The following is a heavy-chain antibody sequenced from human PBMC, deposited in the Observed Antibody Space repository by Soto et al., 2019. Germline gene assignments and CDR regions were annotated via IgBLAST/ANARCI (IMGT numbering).Heavy chain of an antibody. J-gene: IGHJ4*02. CDR2: VSHDGRNT. CDR3: AKGGRQWLVTSDFNY. D-gene: IGHD6-19*01. V-gene: IGHV3-30*18. Sequence: VQLVESGGGVVQPGRSLRLSCAASGFTFSDYAMHWVRQAPGKGLEWVAVVSHDGRNTHYADSVKGRFTISRGSSKNTVSLEMPSLRAEATAVYYCAKGGRQWLVTSDFNYWGQGALVTVSS. CDR1: GFTFSDYA.